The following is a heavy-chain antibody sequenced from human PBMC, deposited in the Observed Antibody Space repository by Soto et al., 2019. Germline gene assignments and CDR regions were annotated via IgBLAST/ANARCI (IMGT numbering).Heavy chain of an antibody. V-gene: IGHV4-31*03. Sequence: SETLSLTCTVSGGSISSGGYYWSWIRQHPGKGLEWIGYMYDSGSTYYNPSLKSRVTISGDTSKNQFSLKLSSVTAADTAVYYCARLGAYNAFATWGKYTIFPVSS. CDR1: GGSISSGGYY. D-gene: IGHD2-15*01. CDR3: ARLGAYNAFAT. CDR2: MYDSGST. J-gene: IGHJ3*02.